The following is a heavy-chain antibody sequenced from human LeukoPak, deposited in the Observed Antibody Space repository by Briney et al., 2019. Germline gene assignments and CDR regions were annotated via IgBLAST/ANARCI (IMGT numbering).Heavy chain of an antibody. V-gene: IGHV4-34*01. CDR1: GGSFSGYY. J-gene: IGHJ4*02. CDR3: AREAVPAAMQRTGAYYFDY. CDR2: INHSGST. Sequence: SETLSLTCAVYGGSFSGYYWSWIRQPPGKGLEWIGEINHSGSTNYNPSLKSRVTISVDTSKNQFSLKLSSVTAADTAVYYCAREAVPAAMQRTGAYYFDYWGQGTLVTVSS. D-gene: IGHD2-2*01.